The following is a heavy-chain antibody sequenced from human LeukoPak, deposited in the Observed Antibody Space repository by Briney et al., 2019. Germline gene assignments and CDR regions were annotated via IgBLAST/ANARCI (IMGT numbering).Heavy chain of an antibody. CDR1: GGSISSGGYS. J-gene: IGHJ4*02. CDR2: IYYSGTT. D-gene: IGHD6-13*01. V-gene: IGHV4-39*07. CDR3: ARDERTYSSSWSPFDY. Sequence: SETLSLTCAVSGGSISSGGYSWTWLRQPPGKGLEWIGSIYYSGTTYYNPSLKSRVTISIATSKNQFSLRLSSLTAADTAVYYCARDERTYSSSWSPFDYWGQGTLVTVSS.